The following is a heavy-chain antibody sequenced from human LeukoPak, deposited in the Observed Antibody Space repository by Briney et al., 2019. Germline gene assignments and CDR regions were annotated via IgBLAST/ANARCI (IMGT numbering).Heavy chain of an antibody. J-gene: IGHJ4*02. Sequence: PGGSLRLSCVASGFAFRDYSMNWVRQAPGKELEWLSHISSSSSPIYYADSVKGRFTISRDNDQNSLYLQMINLRPEDTAIYYCARVGQVMQWLAYLDSWGQGTLVTVSS. CDR3: ARVGQVMQWLAYLDS. CDR2: ISSSSSPI. D-gene: IGHD6-19*01. CDR1: GFAFRDYS. V-gene: IGHV3-48*01.